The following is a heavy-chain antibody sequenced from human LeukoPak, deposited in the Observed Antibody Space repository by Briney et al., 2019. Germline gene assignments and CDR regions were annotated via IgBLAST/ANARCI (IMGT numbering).Heavy chain of an antibody. CDR3: AKRAGAAAYYYFDL. CDR1: GFPFSTYA. D-gene: IGHD3-22*01. J-gene: IGHJ2*01. Sequence: GGSLRLSCAASGFPFSTYAMSWVRQAPGKGLEWVSGISGGGGSTYYADSVKGRFTISRDNSKNTLYLQMNSLRADDTAEYYCAKRAGAAAYYYFDLWGRGTLVTVSS. CDR2: ISGGGGST. V-gene: IGHV3-23*01.